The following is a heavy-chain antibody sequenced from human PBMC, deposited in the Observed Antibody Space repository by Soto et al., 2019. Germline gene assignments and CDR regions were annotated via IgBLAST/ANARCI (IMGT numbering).Heavy chain of an antibody. V-gene: IGHV3-23*01. CDR3: ARSLSSSSSYHFPGMDV. CDR1: GFTFSSYA. D-gene: IGHD6-6*01. Sequence: GGALRLSGAASGFTFSSYAMSWVRQAPGKGLEWVSTISGSGGNTYYADSVKGRFTISRDNSKNTLYLQINSLRADDTAVYYCARSLSSSSSYHFPGMDVWGPGTPVPVSS. J-gene: IGHJ6*02. CDR2: ISGSGGNT.